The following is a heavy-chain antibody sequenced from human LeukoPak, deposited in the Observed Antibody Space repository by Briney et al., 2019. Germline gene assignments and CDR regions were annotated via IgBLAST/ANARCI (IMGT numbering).Heavy chain of an antibody. J-gene: IGHJ4*02. D-gene: IGHD6-13*01. CDR1: GGSISSSSYY. Sequence: SETLSLTCTVSGGSISSSSYYWGWIRQPPGKGLEWIGYIYYSGSTNYNPSLKSRVTISVDTSKNQFSLKLSSVTAADTAVYYCAREGGSEIAADGGAFDYWGQGTLVTVSS. CDR3: AREGGSEIAADGGAFDY. V-gene: IGHV4-61*01. CDR2: IYYSGST.